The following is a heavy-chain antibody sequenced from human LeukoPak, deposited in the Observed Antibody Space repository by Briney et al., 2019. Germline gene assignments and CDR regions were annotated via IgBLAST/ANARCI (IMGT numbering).Heavy chain of an antibody. D-gene: IGHD3-9*01. CDR1: GYTFTSYG. Sequence: ASVTASCKASGYTFTSYGISWVRQAPGQGLEWMGWISAYNGNTNYAQKLQGRVTMTTDTSTSTAYMELRSLRSDDTAVYYCARVKLYYDILTGYYHADAFDIWGQGTMVTVSS. V-gene: IGHV1-18*01. J-gene: IGHJ3*02. CDR3: ARVKLYYDILTGYYHADAFDI. CDR2: ISAYNGNT.